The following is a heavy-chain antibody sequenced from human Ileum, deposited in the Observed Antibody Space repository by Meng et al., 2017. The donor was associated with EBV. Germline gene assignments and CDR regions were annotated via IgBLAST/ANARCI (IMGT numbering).Heavy chain of an antibody. D-gene: IGHD4-17*01. V-gene: IGHV4-4*02. CDR2: IYHSGST. J-gene: IGHJ4*02. CDR3: ASGRDYAWHS. Sequence: QVQLQDAGPGRVKPSGTLSLTCAVSGDSISSNNWWSWVRQPPGKGLEWIGEIYHSGSTNYNPSFKSRVTMSVDKSKNQISLNLSSVTAADTAVYYCASGRDYAWHSWGRGTLVTVSS. CDR1: GDSISSNNW.